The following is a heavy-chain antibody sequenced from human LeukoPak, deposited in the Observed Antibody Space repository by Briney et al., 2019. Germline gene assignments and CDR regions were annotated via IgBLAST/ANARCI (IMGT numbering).Heavy chain of an antibody. Sequence: PGGSLRLSCAASGFTFSSYWMSWVRQAPGKGLEWVANIKQDGSEKYYVDSVKGRFTISRDNAKNSLYLQMNSLRAEDTAVYYCAPERMKRWLGPWGQETLVTLSS. CDR1: GFTFSSYW. CDR2: IKQDGSEK. V-gene: IGHV3-7*01. J-gene: IGHJ5*02. D-gene: IGHD1-14*01. CDR3: APERMKRWLGP.